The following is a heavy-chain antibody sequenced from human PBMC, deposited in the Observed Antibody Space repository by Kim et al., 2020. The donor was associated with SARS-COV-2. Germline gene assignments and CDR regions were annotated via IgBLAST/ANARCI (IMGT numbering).Heavy chain of an antibody. Sequence: GGSLRLSCAASGFTFSDYSMNWVRQAPGKGLEWVSSISSESSHIFYGDSAKGRFTISRDNARNSLYLQMNSLRVEDTAVYYCVSEVHCTGGTCYSFHYGGQGTLVPVSS. J-gene: IGHJ4*02. V-gene: IGHV3-21*01. CDR2: ISSESSHI. D-gene: IGHD2-15*01. CDR3: VSEVHCTGGTCYSFHY. CDR1: GFTFSDYS.